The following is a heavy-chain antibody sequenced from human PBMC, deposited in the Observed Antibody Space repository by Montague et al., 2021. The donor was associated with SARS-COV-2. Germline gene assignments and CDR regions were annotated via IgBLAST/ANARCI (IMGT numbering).Heavy chain of an antibody. Sequence: SETLSLTCTVSGGSISSYYWNWIRETPGKGLEWIGYIYYSGTTNXXPSLKSRVTISLDTPKNQSSLNLNSVTAADTAIYYCARDQAAKISFKGAFDIRGQGRMVTVSS. CDR1: GGSISSYY. CDR3: ARDQAAKISFKGAFDI. CDR2: IYYSGTT. D-gene: IGHD3-3*01. J-gene: IGHJ3*02. V-gene: IGHV4-59*01.